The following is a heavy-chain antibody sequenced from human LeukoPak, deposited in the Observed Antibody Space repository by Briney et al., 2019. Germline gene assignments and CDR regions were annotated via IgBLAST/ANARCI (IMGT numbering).Heavy chain of an antibody. CDR1: GYSISSGYY. CDR2: IYHSGST. D-gene: IGHD3-10*01. Sequence: SETLSLTCAVSGYSISSGYYWGWIRQPPGKGLEWIGSIYHSGSTYYNPSLKSRVTISVDTSKNQFSLKLGSVTAADTAVYYCARDGNYYGSGNPFDYWGPGTLVNVS. CDR3: ARDGNYYGSGNPFDY. V-gene: IGHV4-38-2*02. J-gene: IGHJ4*02.